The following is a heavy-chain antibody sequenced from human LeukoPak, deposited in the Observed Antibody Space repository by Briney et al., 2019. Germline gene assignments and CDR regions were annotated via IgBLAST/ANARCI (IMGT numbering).Heavy chain of an antibody. V-gene: IGHV4-34*01. CDR3: AGWGLSDTYLIFDY. CDR2: INHSGST. D-gene: IGHD1-26*01. J-gene: IGHJ4*02. CDR1: GGSFRGYS. Sequence: SETLSLTCAVYGGSFRGYSWTWIRQSPGKGLEWIGEINHSGSTNYNPSLKSRVTISVDSSKNQFSLKLSSVTAADTAVYYCAGWGLSDTYLIFDYWGQGTLVTVSS.